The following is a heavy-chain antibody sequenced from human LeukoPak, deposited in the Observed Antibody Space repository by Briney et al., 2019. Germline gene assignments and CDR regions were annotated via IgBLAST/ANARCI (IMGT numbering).Heavy chain of an antibody. CDR3: ANQVATIDPIDY. Sequence: GGSLRLSCAASGFTFTSYAMSWVRQTPGKGLEWVSAISGSGGTTYYADSVKGRFTISRDNSKNTLYLQMNSLRAEDTAVYYCANQVATIDPIDYWGKGTLVTVSS. CDR2: ISGSGGTT. J-gene: IGHJ4*02. D-gene: IGHD5-12*01. V-gene: IGHV3-23*01. CDR1: GFTFTSYA.